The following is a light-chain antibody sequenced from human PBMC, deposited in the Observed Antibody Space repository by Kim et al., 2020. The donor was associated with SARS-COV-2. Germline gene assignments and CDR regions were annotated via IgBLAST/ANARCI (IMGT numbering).Light chain of an antibody. CDR2: WAS. Sequence: ATINSRTSKSVLHSSNNENYLAWYQQKPGQPPTLLIYWASTREYGVPDRFSGSGSGTDFTLTISSLQAEDLAVYYCQQYYTTPITFGQGTRLEIK. CDR1: KSVLHSSNNENY. CDR3: QQYYTTPIT. V-gene: IGKV4-1*01. J-gene: IGKJ5*01.